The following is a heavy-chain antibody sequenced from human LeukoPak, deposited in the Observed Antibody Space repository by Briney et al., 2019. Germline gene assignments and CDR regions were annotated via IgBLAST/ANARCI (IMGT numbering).Heavy chain of an antibody. CDR2: IDGGGGGT. V-gene: IGHV3-23*01. CDR1: GFTFSNDV. CDR3: ARRIGGTKDY. D-gene: IGHD3-3*01. Sequence: GGSLRLSCAASGFTFSNDVMSGFREAPGKGPAWFSSIDGGGGGTDYADSVRGRFTISRDNFKNTSYLQMNSLRADDTAVYYCARRIGGTKDYWGQGAQVTVSS. J-gene: IGHJ4*02.